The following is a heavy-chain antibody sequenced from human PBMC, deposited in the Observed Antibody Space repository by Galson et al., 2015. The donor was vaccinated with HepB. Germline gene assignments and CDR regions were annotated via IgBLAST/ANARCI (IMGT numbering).Heavy chain of an antibody. CDR2: INAGNGNT. J-gene: IGHJ4*02. Sequence: SVKVSCKASGYSFTSYAIHWVRQAPGQRLEWMGWINAGNGNTKYSQNFQGRVTITSDTSASTASMELSSLRSEDTALYYCARAPILLWFGELSAYWGQGTLVTVSS. CDR1: GYSFTSYA. CDR3: ARAPILLWFGELSAY. D-gene: IGHD3-10*01. V-gene: IGHV1-3*01.